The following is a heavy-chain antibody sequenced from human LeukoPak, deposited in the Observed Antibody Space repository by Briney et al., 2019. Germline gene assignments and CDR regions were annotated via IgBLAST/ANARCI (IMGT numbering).Heavy chain of an antibody. CDR1: GYTFTSYG. CDR3: ARANMVRGVGSFFDRNWFDP. CDR2: ISAYNGNT. Sequence: ASVKVSCKASGYTFTSYGISWVRQAPGQGLEWMGWISAYNGNTNYAQKLKGRVTMTTDTSTSTAYMELRSLRSDDTAVYYCARANMVRGVGSFFDRNWFDPWGQGTLVTVSS. D-gene: IGHD3-10*01. V-gene: IGHV1-18*01. J-gene: IGHJ5*02.